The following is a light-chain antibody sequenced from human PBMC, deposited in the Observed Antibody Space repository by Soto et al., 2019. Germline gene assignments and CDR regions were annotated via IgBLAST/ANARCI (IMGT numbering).Light chain of an antibody. CDR2: EVS. CDR3: AAWDDGLNGWL. J-gene: IGLJ3*02. Sequence: QSALTQPASVSGSPGQSITISCTGTSSDVGGYNYVSWYQQHPGKAPKLMIYEVSNRPSGVPDRFSGSKSANSASLAISGLKSEDEADYYCAAWDDGLNGWLFGGGTKLTVL. CDR1: SSDVGGYNY. V-gene: IGLV2-14*01.